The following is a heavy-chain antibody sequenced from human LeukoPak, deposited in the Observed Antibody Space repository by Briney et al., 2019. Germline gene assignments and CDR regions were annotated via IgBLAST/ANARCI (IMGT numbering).Heavy chain of an antibody. D-gene: IGHD4-17*01. Sequence: ASVTVSCKASGYTFTSYGISWVRQAPGQGLEWMGWISAYNGNTNYAQKLQGRVTMTTDTSTSTAYMELRSLRSDDTAVYYCARQFDYGDYGGFHFDYWGQGTLVTVSS. CDR3: ARQFDYGDYGGFHFDY. CDR1: GYTFTSYG. J-gene: IGHJ4*02. V-gene: IGHV1-18*01. CDR2: ISAYNGNT.